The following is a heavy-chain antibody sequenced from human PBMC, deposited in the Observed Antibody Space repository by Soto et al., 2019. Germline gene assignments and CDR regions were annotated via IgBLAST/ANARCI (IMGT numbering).Heavy chain of an antibody. CDR2: ISSSSSTI. D-gene: IGHD5-18*01. Sequence: GGSLRLSCAASGFTFSCYSMNWVRQAPGKGLEWVSYISSSSSTIYYADSVKGRFTISRDNAKNSLYLQMNSLRAEDTAVYYCARDSGYSYGPFEYWGQGTLATVSS. V-gene: IGHV3-48*01. J-gene: IGHJ4*02. CDR1: GFTFSCYS. CDR3: ARDSGYSYGPFEY.